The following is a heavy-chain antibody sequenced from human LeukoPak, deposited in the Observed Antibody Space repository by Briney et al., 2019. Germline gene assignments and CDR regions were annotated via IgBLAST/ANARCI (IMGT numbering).Heavy chain of an antibody. V-gene: IGHV3-21*01. CDR1: GFTFSSYG. CDR3: ARPRGGYSYAYDAFDI. J-gene: IGHJ3*02. CDR2: ISSSSSHI. Sequence: GGSLRLSCAASGFTFSSYGMNWVRQAPGKGLEWVSSISSSSSHIYYADSVKGRFTISRDNAKNSLFLQMHSLRAEDTAFYYCARPRGGYSYAYDAFDIWGQGTMVTVSS. D-gene: IGHD5-18*01.